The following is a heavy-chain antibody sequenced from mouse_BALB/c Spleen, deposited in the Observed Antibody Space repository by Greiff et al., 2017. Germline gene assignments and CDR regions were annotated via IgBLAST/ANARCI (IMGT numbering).Heavy chain of an antibody. D-gene: IGHD1-2*01. J-gene: IGHJ4*01. V-gene: IGHV2-6-7*01. CDR1: GFSLTGYG. CDR3: ARDNYGYVGYAMDS. CDR2: IWSDGST. Sequence: QVQLKESGPGLVAPSQSLSITCTASGFSLTGYGVNWVRQPPGKGLEWLGMIWSDGSTDYNSALKSRLSISKDNSKSQVFLIMNSLQTDDTARYYCARDNYGYVGYAMDSWGQGTSVTVSS.